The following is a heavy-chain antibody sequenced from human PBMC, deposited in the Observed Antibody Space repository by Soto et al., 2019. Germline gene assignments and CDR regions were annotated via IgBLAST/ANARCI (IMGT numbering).Heavy chain of an antibody. J-gene: IGHJ4*02. CDR2: IIPIFGTA. CDR3: ARGGYCSGGSCYPPFDY. D-gene: IGHD2-15*01. V-gene: IGHV1-69*13. CDR1: GGTFSSYA. Sequence: GASVKVSCKASGGTFSSYAISWVRQAPGQGLEWMGGIIPIFGTANYAQKFQGRVTITADESTSTAYMELSSLRSEDTAVYYCARGGYCSGGSCYPPFDYWGRGTLVTVSS.